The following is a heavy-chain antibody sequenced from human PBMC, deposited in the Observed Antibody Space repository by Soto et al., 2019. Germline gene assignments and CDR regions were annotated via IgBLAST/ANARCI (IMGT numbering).Heavy chain of an antibody. CDR1: GFTFSSYA. D-gene: IGHD2-2*01. V-gene: IGHV3-23*01. CDR3: AMSYCSSTSCYENY. J-gene: IGHJ4*02. Sequence: EVQLLESGGGLVQPGGSLRLSCAASGFTFSSYAMSWVRQAPGKGLEWVSAISGSGGSTYYADSVKGRFTISRDNSKNTLYLQMNSLIAEDTAVYYCAMSYCSSTSCYENYWGQGTLVTVSS. CDR2: ISGSGGST.